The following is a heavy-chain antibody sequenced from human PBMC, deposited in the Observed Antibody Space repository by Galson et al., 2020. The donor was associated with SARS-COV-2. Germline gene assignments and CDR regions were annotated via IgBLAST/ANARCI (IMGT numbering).Heavy chain of an antibody. Sequence: ASVKVSCKASGYTFTSYGISWVRQAPGQGLEWMGWISAYNGNTNYAQKLQGRVTMTTDTSTSTAYMELRSLRSDDTAVYYCARADSIVGATELFYWGQGTLVTVSS. CDR2: ISAYNGNT. J-gene: IGHJ4*02. CDR1: GYTFTSYG. CDR3: ARADSIVGATELFY. D-gene: IGHD1-26*01. V-gene: IGHV1-18*01.